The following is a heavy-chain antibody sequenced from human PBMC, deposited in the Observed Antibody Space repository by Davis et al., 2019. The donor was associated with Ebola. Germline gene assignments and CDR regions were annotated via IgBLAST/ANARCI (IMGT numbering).Heavy chain of an antibody. D-gene: IGHD1-26*01. CDR3: AIGSKYSGSYFDY. CDR1: GGSISSYY. J-gene: IGHJ4*02. Sequence: PGGSLRLSCTVSGGSISSYYWSWIRQPPGKGLEWIGYIYYSGSTNYNPSLKSRVTISVDTSKNQFSLKLSSVTAADTAVYYCAIGSKYSGSYFDYWGQGTLVTVSS. CDR2: IYYSGST. V-gene: IGHV4-59*01.